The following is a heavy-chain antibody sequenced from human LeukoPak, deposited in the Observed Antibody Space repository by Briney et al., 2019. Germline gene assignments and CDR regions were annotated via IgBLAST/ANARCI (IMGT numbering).Heavy chain of an antibody. Sequence: GGSLRLSCAASGFTFSSYAMSWVRQAPGKGLEWVSAISGSGGSTYYPDSVKGRFTISRDNSKNTLYLQMNSLRAEDTAIYYCAKDTYGGQNSGYWGQGTLVTVSS. CDR3: AKDTYGGQNSGY. V-gene: IGHV3-23*01. J-gene: IGHJ4*02. CDR2: ISGSGGST. D-gene: IGHD4-23*01. CDR1: GFTFSSYA.